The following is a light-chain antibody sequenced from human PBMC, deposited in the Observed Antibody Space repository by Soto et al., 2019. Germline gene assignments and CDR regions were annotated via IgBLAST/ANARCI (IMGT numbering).Light chain of an antibody. CDR1: KSVSSY. CDR3: QQRPEA. V-gene: IGKV3-11*01. Sequence: EIVLTQSPATLSLSPGERATLSCRASKSVSSYFAWYPQKPAQLLMLLISDASTGAPGIFARFSASASGTHFTLTLRPLEPEDFAFYYCQQRPEAFGQGTRLEI. J-gene: IGKJ5*01. CDR2: DAS.